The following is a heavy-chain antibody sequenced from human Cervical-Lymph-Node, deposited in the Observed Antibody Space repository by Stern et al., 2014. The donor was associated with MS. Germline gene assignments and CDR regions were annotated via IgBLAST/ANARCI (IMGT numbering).Heavy chain of an antibody. V-gene: IGHV1-46*03. J-gene: IGHJ4*02. D-gene: IGHD2-8*01. CDR2: ISPTTGRT. CDR1: GYTFTNYY. CDR3: ARAQDYSNVVANY. Sequence: QLVQSGAEVKKPGASMRISCKASGYTFTNYYVHWVRQAPGQRPGWIGIISPTTGRTSYAQRFQGRVTMTRDTSTNTAYMELSSLGPEDTAVYFCARAQDYSNVVANYWGQGTLVTVSS.